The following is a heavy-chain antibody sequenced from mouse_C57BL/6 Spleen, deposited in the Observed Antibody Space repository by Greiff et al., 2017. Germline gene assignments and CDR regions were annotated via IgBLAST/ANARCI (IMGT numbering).Heavy chain of an antibody. CDR3: ARWTVVAFDY. J-gene: IGHJ2*01. CDR1: GYTFTDYY. D-gene: IGHD1-1*01. CDR2: INPNNGGT. V-gene: IGHV1-26*01. Sequence: VQLQQSGPELVKPGASVKISCKASGYTFTDYYMNWVKQSHGKSLEWIGDINPNNGGTSYNQKFKGKATLTVDKSSSTAYMELRRLTSEDSAVYYCARWTVVAFDYWGQGTTLTVSS.